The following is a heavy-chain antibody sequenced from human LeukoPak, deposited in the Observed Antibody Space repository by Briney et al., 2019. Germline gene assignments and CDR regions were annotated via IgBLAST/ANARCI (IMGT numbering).Heavy chain of an antibody. J-gene: IGHJ4*02. CDR1: GGTFSSYA. CDR2: IIPILGIA. Sequence: SVKVSCKASGGTFSSYAISWVRQAPGQGLEWMGRIIPILGIANYAQKFQGRVTITADKSTSTAYMELSSLRSEDTAVYYYAIPTYYYDSSGYTFDYWGQGTLVTVSS. V-gene: IGHV1-69*04. CDR3: AIPTYYYDSSGYTFDY. D-gene: IGHD3-22*01.